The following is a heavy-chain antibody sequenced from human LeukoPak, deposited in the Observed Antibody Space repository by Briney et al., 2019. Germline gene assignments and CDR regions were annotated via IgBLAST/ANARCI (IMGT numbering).Heavy chain of an antibody. CDR2: INPSGGST. D-gene: IGHD5-12*01. Sequence: ASVKVSCKASGYTFTSYYMHWVRQAPGQGLEWMGLINPSGGSTSYAQKFQGRVTMTRDTSTSTVYMELSSLRSEDTAVYYCARGSRGYSGYDLFDYWGQGTLVTVSS. CDR1: GYTFTSYY. V-gene: IGHV1-46*01. J-gene: IGHJ4*02. CDR3: ARGSRGYSGYDLFDY.